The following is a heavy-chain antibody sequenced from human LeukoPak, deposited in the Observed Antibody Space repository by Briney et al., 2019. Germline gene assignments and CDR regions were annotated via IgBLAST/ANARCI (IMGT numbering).Heavy chain of an antibody. Sequence: SETLSLTCIVSGGPIRGTSYYWGWNRQSPGKGLEWIGSVSYSGSPYYNPSLKSRVAISIDTSKNLFSLALTSVTAADTAVYYCARPLTGYSNTFVYWGQGTMVTVSS. D-gene: IGHD4-11*01. CDR3: ARPLTGYSNTFVY. CDR1: GGPIRGTSYY. V-gene: IGHV4-39*01. J-gene: IGHJ4*02. CDR2: VSYSGSP.